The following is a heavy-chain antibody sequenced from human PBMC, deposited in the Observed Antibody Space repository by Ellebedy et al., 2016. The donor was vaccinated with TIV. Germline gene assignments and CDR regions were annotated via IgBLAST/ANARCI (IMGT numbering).Heavy chain of an antibody. V-gene: IGHV3-23*01. CDR1: GFNFNIFA. J-gene: IGHJ5*02. D-gene: IGHD2-21*01. CDR3: AKHTAYSRGQYRDA. CDR2: ISSSGDST. Sequence: GESLKISCATSGFNFNIFAMSWVRQAPGEGLEWVSAISSSGDSTFYADSVKGRFTVSRDNSKNTLYLQMNSLRAEDTAVYYCAKHTAYSRGQYRDAWGQGTLVTASS.